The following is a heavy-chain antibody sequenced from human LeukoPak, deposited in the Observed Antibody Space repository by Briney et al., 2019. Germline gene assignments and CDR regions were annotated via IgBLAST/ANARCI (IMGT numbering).Heavy chain of an antibody. CDR2: IYPGDSDT. J-gene: IGHJ4*02. Sequence: PGESLKISCKGSGYSFTSYWIGWVRQMPGKGLEWMGIIYPGDSDTRYSPSFQGQVTISADKSISTAYLQWSSLKASDTAMYYCARHVYCSGGSCYSVFDYWGQGTLVTVSS. CDR1: GYSFTSYW. D-gene: IGHD2-15*01. CDR3: ARHVYCSGGSCYSVFDY. V-gene: IGHV5-51*01.